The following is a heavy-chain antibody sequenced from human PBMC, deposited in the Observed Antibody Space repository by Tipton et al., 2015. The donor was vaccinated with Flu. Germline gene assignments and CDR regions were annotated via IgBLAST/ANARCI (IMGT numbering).Heavy chain of an antibody. CDR1: AFTFGSHE. D-gene: IGHD2-15*01. J-gene: IGHJ5*02. CDR3: ATCTGGSCYSAGFSFVP. CDR2: ISDSVSTI. Sequence: GSLRLSCVASAFTFGSHEFNWVRQAPGKGLEWVAYISDSVSTIYYADSVKGRFTISRDNSKNSVYLQMDSLTVEDTAVYFCATCTGGSCYSAGFSFVPRGRGTLVTVSS. V-gene: IGHV3-48*03.